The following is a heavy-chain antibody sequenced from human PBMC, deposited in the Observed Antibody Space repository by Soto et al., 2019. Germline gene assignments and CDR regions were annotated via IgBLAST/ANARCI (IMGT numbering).Heavy chain of an antibody. J-gene: IGHJ2*01. CDR1: GVSFRTYA. Sequence: GASVKVSCKASGVSFRTYAINWVRQAPGQGLEWMGGIIPMLAAPTYAQKFQGRLTITADESTTTVYMELSSLTSEDTAVYYCARVGPPSPSVIWFFDLWGRGTLVTVSS. CDR2: IIPMLAAP. CDR3: ARVGPPSPSVIWFFDL. D-gene: IGHD2-21*01. V-gene: IGHV1-69*13.